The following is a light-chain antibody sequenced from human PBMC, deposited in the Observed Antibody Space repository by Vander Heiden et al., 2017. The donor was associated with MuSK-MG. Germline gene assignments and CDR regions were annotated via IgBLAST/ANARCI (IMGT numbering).Light chain of an antibody. CDR3: QQSDSTSFT. CDR2: AAS. J-gene: IGKJ3*01. Sequence: DIQMTQSPSSLSASVGDRVTIPCRASQSISSYLNWYQQKPGKAPKLLIYAASSLQSGVPSRFSGSGSGTDFTLTISSLQPEDFATYYCQQSDSTSFTFGHGTKVDIK. CDR1: QSISSY. V-gene: IGKV1-39*01.